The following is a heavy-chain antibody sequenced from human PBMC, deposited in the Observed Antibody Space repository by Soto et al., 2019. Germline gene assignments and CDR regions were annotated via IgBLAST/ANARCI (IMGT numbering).Heavy chain of an antibody. CDR2: ISSNGGST. J-gene: IGHJ4*02. CDR1: GFTFSSYA. CDR3: ARGGSGSYYFDY. Sequence: EVQLVESGGGLVQPGGSLRLSCAASGFTFSSYAMHWVRQAPGKGLEYVSAISSNGGSTYYANSVKGRFTISRDNSKNTLYLQMCSLRAEDMAVYYCARGGSGSYYFDYWGQGTLVTVSS. D-gene: IGHD1-26*01. V-gene: IGHV3-64*01.